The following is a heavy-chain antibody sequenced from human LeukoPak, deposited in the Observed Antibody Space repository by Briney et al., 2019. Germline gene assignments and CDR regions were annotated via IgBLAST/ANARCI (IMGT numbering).Heavy chain of an antibody. CDR2: IIPIFGTA. Sequence: AASVKVSCKASGGTFSSYAISWVRQAPGQGLEWMGGIIPIFGTANYAQKFQGRVTITADESTSTAYMELSSLRSEDTAVYYCARGAYYGSGITYGMDVWGKGATVTVPS. CDR1: GGTFSSYA. V-gene: IGHV1-69*01. J-gene: IGHJ6*04. D-gene: IGHD3-10*01. CDR3: ARGAYYGSGITYGMDV.